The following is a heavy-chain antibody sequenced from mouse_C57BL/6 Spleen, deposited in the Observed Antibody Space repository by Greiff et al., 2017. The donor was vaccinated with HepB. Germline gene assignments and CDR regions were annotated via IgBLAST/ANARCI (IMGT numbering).Heavy chain of an antibody. CDR2: IDPENGDT. Sequence: EVQLQQSGAELVRPGASVKLSCTASGFNIKDDYMHWVKQRPEQGLEWIGWIDPENGDTEYASKFQGKATITADTSSNTAYLQLSSLTSEDTAVYYCTTLTTVVAPYYAMDYWGQGTSVTVSS. D-gene: IGHD1-1*01. J-gene: IGHJ4*01. V-gene: IGHV14-4*01. CDR3: TTLTTVVAPYYAMDY. CDR1: GFNIKDDY.